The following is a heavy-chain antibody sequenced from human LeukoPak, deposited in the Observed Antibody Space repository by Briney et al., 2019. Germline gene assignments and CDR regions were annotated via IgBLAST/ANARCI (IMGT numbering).Heavy chain of an antibody. J-gene: IGHJ4*02. V-gene: IGHV2-5*02. CDR1: GFSLSTSGVG. D-gene: IGHD3-10*01. CDR2: IYWDDDK. CDR3: AHTKLENYYGSGSYPY. Sequence: SGPTLVKPTQTLTLTCTFSGFSLSTSGVGVGWIRQPPGKALEWLALIYWDDDKRYSPSLKSRLTITKDTSKNQVVLTMTNMDPVDTATYYCAHTKLENYYGSGSYPYWGQGPLVCVSS.